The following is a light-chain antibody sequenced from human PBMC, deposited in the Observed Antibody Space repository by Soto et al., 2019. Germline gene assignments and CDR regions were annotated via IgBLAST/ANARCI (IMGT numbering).Light chain of an antibody. J-gene: IGKJ1*01. CDR1: QSVTSY. CDR3: QQYGS. V-gene: IGKV3-11*01. Sequence: IVLKQSAAALSLTKGERATLSCRASQSVTSYLAWYQQKPGQAPRLLIYDVSNRASGIPARFSGSGSETDFTLTISSLEPEDFAVYYCQQYGSFGQGTIVDIK. CDR2: DVS.